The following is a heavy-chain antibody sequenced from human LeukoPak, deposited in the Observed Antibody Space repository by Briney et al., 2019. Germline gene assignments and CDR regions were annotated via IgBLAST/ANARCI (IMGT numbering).Heavy chain of an antibody. J-gene: IGHJ5*02. CDR2: INHSGST. V-gene: IGHV4-34*01. D-gene: IGHD2-2*01. Sequence: SETLSLTCAVSGGSFSGYYWSWIRQPPGKGLEWIWEINHSGSTNYNPSLKSRVTISVDTSKNQFSLKLSSVTAADTAVYYCARDLRYCSSTSCYVNWFDPWGRGTLVTVSS. CDR1: GGSFSGYY. CDR3: ARDLRYCSSTSCYVNWFDP.